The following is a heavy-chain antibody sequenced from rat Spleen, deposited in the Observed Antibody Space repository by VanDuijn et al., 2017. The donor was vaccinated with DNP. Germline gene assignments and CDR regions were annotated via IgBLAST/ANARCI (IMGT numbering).Heavy chain of an antibody. CDR1: GFTFSNYY. Sequence: EVQLVESGGGLVQPGRSLKLSCAASGFTFSNYYMAWVRQAPTKGLEWVAYISYYGSSTYYRYSVKGRFTISRDNAKSSLYLQMDSLRSEDTATYYCTRTLPGYNPYAMDAWGQGTSVTVSS. V-gene: IGHV5-20*01. CDR3: TRTLPGYNPYAMDA. D-gene: IGHD1-4*01. J-gene: IGHJ4*01. CDR2: ISYYGSST.